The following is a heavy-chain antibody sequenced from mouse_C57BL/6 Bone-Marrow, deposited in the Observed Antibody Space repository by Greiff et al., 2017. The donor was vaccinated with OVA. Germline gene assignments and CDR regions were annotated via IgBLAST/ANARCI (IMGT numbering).Heavy chain of an antibody. CDR1: GYTFTNYW. Sequence: QVHVKQSGAELVRPGTSVKMSCKASGYTFTNYWIGWAKQRPGHGLEWIGDIYPGGGYTNYNEKFKGKATLTADKSSSTAYMQFSSLTSEDSAIYYCARSFTTGTWFAYWGQGTLVTVSA. D-gene: IGHD1-1*01. CDR2: IYPGGGYT. V-gene: IGHV1-63*01. CDR3: ARSFTTGTWFAY. J-gene: IGHJ3*01.